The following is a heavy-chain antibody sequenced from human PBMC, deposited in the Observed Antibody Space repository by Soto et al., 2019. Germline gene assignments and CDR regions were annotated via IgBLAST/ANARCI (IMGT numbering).Heavy chain of an antibody. CDR2: ISAYNGNT. CDR1: GYTFSNYG. D-gene: IGHD1-26*01. V-gene: IGHV1-18*04. Sequence: QIHLVQSGAEVKKPGASVKVSCKTSGYTFSNYGISWVRQAPGQGLEWMGWISAYNGNTNYAQKLHDRVTMTTDTSTDTAYMELRSLRSDDTAVYYCTTYTGNYSVLDYWGQGTLVTVSS. J-gene: IGHJ4*02. CDR3: TTYTGNYSVLDY.